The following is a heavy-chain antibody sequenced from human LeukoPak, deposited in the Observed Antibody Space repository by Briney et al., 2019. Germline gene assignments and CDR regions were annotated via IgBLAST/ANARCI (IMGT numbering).Heavy chain of an antibody. CDR1: GFTFSSYS. CDR2: ISSSSSYI. V-gene: IGHV3-21*01. CDR3: ARDLANQAAAGNSRGTTIDY. J-gene: IGHJ4*02. D-gene: IGHD6-13*01. Sequence: PGGSLRLSCAASGFTFSSYSMNWVRQAPGKGLEWVSSISSSSSYIYYADSVKGRFTISRDNAKNSLYLQMNSLRAEDTAVYYCARDLANQAAAGNSRGTTIDYWGQGTLVTVSS.